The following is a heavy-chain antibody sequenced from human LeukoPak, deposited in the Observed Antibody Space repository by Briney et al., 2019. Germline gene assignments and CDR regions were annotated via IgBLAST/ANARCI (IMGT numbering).Heavy chain of an antibody. CDR2: NIPILGIA. CDR1: GGTFSSYT. CDR3: ARSPRYCSSTSCYWFDY. Sequence: SVKVSCKASGGTFSSYTISWVRQAPGQGLEWMGRNIPILGIANYAQKFQGRVTITADKSTSTAYMELSSLRSEDTAVYYCARSPRYCSSTSCYWFDYWGQGTLVTVSS. D-gene: IGHD2-2*01. V-gene: IGHV1-69*02. J-gene: IGHJ5*01.